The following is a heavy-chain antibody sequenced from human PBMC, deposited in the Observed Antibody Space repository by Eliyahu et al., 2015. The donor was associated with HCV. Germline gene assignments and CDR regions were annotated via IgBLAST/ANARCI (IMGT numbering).Heavy chain of an antibody. CDR3: AGRGAYCSRANCPVDY. D-gene: IGHD2-2*01. CDR1: GGSISSGSHY. V-gene: IGHV4-39*01. J-gene: IGHJ4*02. CDR2: IYXSESA. Sequence: QLQLQESGPGLVKSSETLSLTCTXSGGSISSGSHYWXWVRQPPGXGXEWIGSIYXSESAYYNPSLKSRVTISPNTSKNQFSLKLNSVTAADTAIYYCAGRGAYCSRANCPVDYWGQGTLVTVSS.